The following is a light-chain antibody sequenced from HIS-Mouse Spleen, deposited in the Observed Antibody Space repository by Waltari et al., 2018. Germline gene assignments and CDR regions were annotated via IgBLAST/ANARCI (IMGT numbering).Light chain of an antibody. Sequence: QSALTQPASVSGSPGQSITISCTGTSSDVGSYNLVSWYQQHPGKAPKLMIYEGSKRPSGVSNRFSGSKSGNTASLTISGLQAEDEADYYCSSYTSSSTLWVFGGGTRLTVL. V-gene: IGLV2-14*02. CDR1: SSDVGSYNL. CDR3: SSYTSSSTLWV. J-gene: IGLJ3*02. CDR2: EGS.